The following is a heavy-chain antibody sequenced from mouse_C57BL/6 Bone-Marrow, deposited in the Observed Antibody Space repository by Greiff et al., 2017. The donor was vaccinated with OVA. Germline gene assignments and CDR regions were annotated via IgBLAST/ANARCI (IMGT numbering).Heavy chain of an antibody. CDR2: IYPGDGDT. CDR3: ATNYDKRTWFAY. J-gene: IGHJ3*01. CDR1: GYAFSSSW. D-gene: IGHD2-4*01. Sequence: VQLQQSGPELVKPGASVKISCKASGYAFSSSWMNWVKQRPGKGLEWIGRIYPGDGDTNYNGKFKGKATLTADKSSSTAYMQLSSLTSEDSAVYFCATNYDKRTWFAYWGQGTLVTVSA. V-gene: IGHV1-82*01.